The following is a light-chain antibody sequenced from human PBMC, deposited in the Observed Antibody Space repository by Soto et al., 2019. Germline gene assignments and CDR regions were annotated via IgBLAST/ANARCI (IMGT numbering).Light chain of an antibody. J-gene: IGKJ4*01. CDR3: QQYNSYSALN. CDR1: QSISNW. Sequence: DIQMTQSPSTLSASVGDRVSITCRASQSISNWLAWYQQKPGKAPKLLIYKASSLESGVPSRFSGSGSGTEFTLTISSLQPDDIATYYCQQYNSYSALNFGGGTKVEIK. V-gene: IGKV1-5*03. CDR2: KAS.